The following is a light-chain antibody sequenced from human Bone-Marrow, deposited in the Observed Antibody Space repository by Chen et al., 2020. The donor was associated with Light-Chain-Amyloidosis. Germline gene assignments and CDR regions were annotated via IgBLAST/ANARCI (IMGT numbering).Light chain of an antibody. CDR1: DLPTKY. Sequence: SYELTQLPSVSVSPGQTARITCSGDDLPTKYAYWYQQKPGQAPVLVIHRDTERPSGISERSSGSSAGTTATLTISGVQAEDEADYHCQSADSSGTYEVRFGGGTKLTVL. CDR3: QSADSSGTYEVR. CDR2: RDT. J-gene: IGLJ2*01. V-gene: IGLV3-25*03.